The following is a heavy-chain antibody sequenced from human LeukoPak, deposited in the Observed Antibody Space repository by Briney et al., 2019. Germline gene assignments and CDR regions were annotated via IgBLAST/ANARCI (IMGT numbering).Heavy chain of an antibody. V-gene: IGHV3-53*01. D-gene: IGHD6-19*01. Sequence: GGSLRLSCAASGFTVSSNYMGWVRQAPGRGLEWVSVIYSSGATYYADCVTGRFTISRDNSKNTLSLQINSLRAEDTAVYYCARVLSDSRGWYHFDYWGQGTLVTVSS. CDR2: IYSSGAT. J-gene: IGHJ4*02. CDR3: ARVLSDSRGWYHFDY. CDR1: GFTVSSNY.